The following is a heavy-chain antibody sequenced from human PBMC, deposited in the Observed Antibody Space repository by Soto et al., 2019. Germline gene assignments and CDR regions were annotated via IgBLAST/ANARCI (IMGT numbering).Heavy chain of an antibody. D-gene: IGHD3-10*01. J-gene: IGHJ5*02. V-gene: IGHV4-61*01. Sequence: SETLSLTCTVSGGSVSSGSYYWSWIRQPPGKGLEWIGYIYYSGSTNYNPSLKSRVTISVDTSKNQFSLKLSSVTAADTAVYYCARDRGGGSGGNWFDPWGQGTLVTVSS. CDR2: IYYSGST. CDR1: GGSVSSGSYY. CDR3: ARDRGGGSGGNWFDP.